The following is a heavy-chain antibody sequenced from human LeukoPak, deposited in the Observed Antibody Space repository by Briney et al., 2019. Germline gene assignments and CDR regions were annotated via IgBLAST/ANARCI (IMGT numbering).Heavy chain of an antibody. CDR2: ISSSGSII. V-gene: IGHV3-11*01. J-gene: IGHJ4*02. D-gene: IGHD3-22*01. CDR3: ARFHGSSHFDY. CDR1: GSTFSDYY. Sequence: GGSLRLSCAASGSTFSDYYMSWIRQAPGKGLEWVSYISSSGSIIYYADSVKDRFTISRDNAKSSLYLQMNSLRAEDTAVYYCARFHGSSHFDYWGQGTLVTVSS.